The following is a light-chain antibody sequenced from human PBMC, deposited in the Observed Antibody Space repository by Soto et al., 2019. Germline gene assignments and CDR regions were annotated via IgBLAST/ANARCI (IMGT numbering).Light chain of an antibody. V-gene: IGLV2-14*03. CDR3: SSYASSNTYV. J-gene: IGLJ1*01. CDR1: SSDVGFYKY. Sequence: QSALTQTASVSGSPGQSITISCTGTSSDVGFYKYVSWYQQHPGKVPKLLIYDVSNRPSGVSDRFSGSKSGNTASLTISGLQAEDEADYYCSSYASSNTYVFGSGTKLTVL. CDR2: DVS.